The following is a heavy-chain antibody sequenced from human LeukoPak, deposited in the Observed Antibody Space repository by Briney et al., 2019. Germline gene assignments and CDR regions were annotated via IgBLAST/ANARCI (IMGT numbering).Heavy chain of an antibody. CDR2: IYYSGST. CDR1: AGSISSGDYY. Sequence: SETLSLTCTASAGSISSGDYYWSWIRQPPGKGLEWIGYIYYSGSTNYNPSLKSRVTISVDTSKNQFSLKLSSVTAADTAVYYCARERDYYDSSGYLLLDAFDIWGQGTMVTVSS. V-gene: IGHV4-61*08. J-gene: IGHJ3*02. CDR3: ARERDYYDSSGYLLLDAFDI. D-gene: IGHD3-22*01.